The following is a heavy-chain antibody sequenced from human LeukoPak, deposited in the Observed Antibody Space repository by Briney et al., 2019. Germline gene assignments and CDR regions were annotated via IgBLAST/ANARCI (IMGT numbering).Heavy chain of an antibody. CDR1: GFNFSDYG. Sequence: GGSLRLSCAPSGFNFSDYGMIWVREVPGKGLEWVSGISGRDYSDHADSVKGRFTISRDNSKNTLYQQMNSLRAEDTALYYCAKSRNFYYYFMEVSGRGTKVTIYS. J-gene: IGHJ6*03. CDR3: AKSRNFYYYFMEV. CDR2: ISGRDYS. V-gene: IGHV3-23*01.